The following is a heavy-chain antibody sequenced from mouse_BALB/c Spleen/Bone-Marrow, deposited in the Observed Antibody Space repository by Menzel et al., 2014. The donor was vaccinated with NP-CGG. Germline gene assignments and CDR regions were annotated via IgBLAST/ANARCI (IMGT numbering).Heavy chain of an antibody. CDR3: ARQITTVDYAMDY. J-gene: IGHJ4*01. CDR1: GYTFTSYW. D-gene: IGHD1-1*01. V-gene: IGHV1-7*01. CDR2: INPSTGYT. Sequence: VQLQESGAELAKPGASVKMSCKASGYTFTSYWMHWVKQRPGQGLEWIGYINPSTGYTEYSQKFKDKATLTADKSSSTAYMQLSSPTSEDSAVYYCARQITTVDYAMDYWGQGTSVTVSS.